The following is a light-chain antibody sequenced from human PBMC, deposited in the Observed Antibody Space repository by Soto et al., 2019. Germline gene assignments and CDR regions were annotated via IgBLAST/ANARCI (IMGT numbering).Light chain of an antibody. Sequence: QSVLTQPPSASGTPGQRVTISCSGSSSNIGSNTVNWYQQLPGTAPKLLIYSNNQRPSGVPDRFSGSKSGTSASLAISGIQSEDEADYYCAAWDDSLNGQVFGTGTKLTVL. V-gene: IGLV1-44*01. CDR3: AAWDDSLNGQV. J-gene: IGLJ1*01. CDR1: SSNIGSNT. CDR2: SNN.